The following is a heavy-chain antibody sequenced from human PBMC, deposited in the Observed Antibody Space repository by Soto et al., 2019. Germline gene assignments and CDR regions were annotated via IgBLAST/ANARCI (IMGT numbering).Heavy chain of an antibody. V-gene: IGHV3-33*01. CDR1: GFTFSSYG. CDR3: ARDFSGAYAN. D-gene: IGHD4-17*01. J-gene: IGHJ4*02. Sequence: QVQLVESGGGVVQPGRSLRLSCAASGFTFSSYGMHWVRQAPGKGLEWVAVIWYDGSNKYYADSVKGRFTISRDNSKNKLYLQMNSLRAEDTAVYYCARDFSGAYANWGQGTLVTVSS. CDR2: IWYDGSNK.